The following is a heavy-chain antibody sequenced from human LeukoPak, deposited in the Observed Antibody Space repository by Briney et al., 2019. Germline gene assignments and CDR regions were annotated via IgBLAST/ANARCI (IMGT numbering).Heavy chain of an antibody. CDR3: ARVRTGKTHWYFDL. J-gene: IGHJ2*01. CDR2: IYYSGST. CDR1: GGSISSSSYY. D-gene: IGHD1-1*01. Sequence: PSETLSLTCTVSGGSISSSSYYWGWIRQPPGKGLEWIGSIYYSGSTYYNPFLKSRVTISVDTSKNQFSLKLSSVTAADTAVYCCARVRTGKTHWYFDLWGRGTLVTVSS. V-gene: IGHV4-39*01.